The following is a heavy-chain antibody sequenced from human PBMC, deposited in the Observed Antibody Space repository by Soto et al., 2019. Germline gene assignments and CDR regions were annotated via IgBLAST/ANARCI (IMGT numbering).Heavy chain of an antibody. CDR2: IYYSGST. V-gene: IGHV4-31*03. CDR3: PRAWFEMVFGELSFNWFDP. D-gene: IGHD3-10*01. CDR1: GGSISSGGYY. J-gene: IGHJ5*02. Sequence: SETLSLTCTVSGGSISSGGYYWSWIRQHPGKGLEWIGYIYYSGSTYYNPSLKSRVTISVDTSKNQFSLKLSPVTAADTAVYYCPRAWFEMVFGELSFNWFDPWGQGTLVTVSS.